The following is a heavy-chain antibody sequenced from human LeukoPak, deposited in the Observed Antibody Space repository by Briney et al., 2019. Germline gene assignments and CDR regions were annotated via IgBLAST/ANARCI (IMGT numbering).Heavy chain of an antibody. CDR1: GGSSSGYY. Sequence: SETLSLTCAVYGGSSSGYYWSWIRQPPGKGLEWIGEINHSGSTNYNPSLKSRVTISVDTSKNQFSLKLSSVTAADTAVYYCARNLRYFDWLLRTNAFDFWGQGTMVTVSS. J-gene: IGHJ3*01. D-gene: IGHD3-9*01. V-gene: IGHV4-34*01. CDR2: INHSGST. CDR3: ARNLRYFDWLLRTNAFDF.